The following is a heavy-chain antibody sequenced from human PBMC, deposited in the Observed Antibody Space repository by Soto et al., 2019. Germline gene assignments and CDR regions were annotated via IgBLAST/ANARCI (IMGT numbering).Heavy chain of an antibody. CDR1: GGSISSSSYY. D-gene: IGHD3-3*01. CDR3: ARGATIFGVVETYYFDY. V-gene: IGHV4-39*01. CDR2: IYYSGST. Sequence: PSETLSLTCTVSGGSISSSSYYWGWIRQPPGKGLEWIGSIYYSGSTYYNPSLKSRVTISVDTSKNQLSLKLSSVTAADTSLYYCARGATIFGVVETYYFDYWGQGTLVTVSS. J-gene: IGHJ4*02.